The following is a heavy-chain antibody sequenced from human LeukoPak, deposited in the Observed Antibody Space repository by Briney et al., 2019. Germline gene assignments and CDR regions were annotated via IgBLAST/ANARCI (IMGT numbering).Heavy chain of an antibody. CDR3: ARETDYYDSSDYYQAIDY. CDR2: IYYSGST. J-gene: IGHJ4*02. D-gene: IGHD3-22*01. V-gene: IGHV4-59*01. CDR1: GGSISSYY. Sequence: PSETLSLTCTVSGGSISSYYWSWIRQPPGKGLEWIGYIYYSGSTNYNPSLKSRVTISVDTSKNQFSLKLSSVTAADTAVYYCARETDYYDSSDYYQAIDYWGQGTLVTVSS.